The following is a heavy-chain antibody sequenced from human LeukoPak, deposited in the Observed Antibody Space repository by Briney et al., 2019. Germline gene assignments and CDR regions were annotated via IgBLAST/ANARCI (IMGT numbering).Heavy chain of an antibody. CDR2: ISGSGGNT. J-gene: IGHJ3*02. V-gene: IGHV3-23*01. CDR1: GFTFSSYA. CDR3: ANEYSKGDI. D-gene: IGHD4-11*01. Sequence: GGSLRLSCAASGFTFSSYAMNWVRQAPGKGLEWVSAISGSGGNTYYADSVKGRFTISRDNSKNTLYLQMNSLRAEDAAVYYCANEYSKGDIWGQGTMVTVSS.